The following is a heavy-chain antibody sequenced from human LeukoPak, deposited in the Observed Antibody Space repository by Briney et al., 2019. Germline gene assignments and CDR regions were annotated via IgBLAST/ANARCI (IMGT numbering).Heavy chain of an antibody. Sequence: SETLSLTCAVYGGSFSGYYWSWIRQPPGKGLEWIGEINHSGSTNYNLSLKSRVTISVDTSKNQFSLKLTSVTAADTAVYYCARGVYDYGSDCYFDLWGRGTLVTVSS. V-gene: IGHV4-34*01. D-gene: IGHD3-10*01. J-gene: IGHJ2*01. CDR3: ARGVYDYGSDCYFDL. CDR1: GGSFSGYY. CDR2: INHSGST.